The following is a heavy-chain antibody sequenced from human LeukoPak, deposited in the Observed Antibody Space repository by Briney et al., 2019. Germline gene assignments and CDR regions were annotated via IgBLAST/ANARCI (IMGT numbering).Heavy chain of an antibody. D-gene: IGHD6-19*01. CDR1: GFTFSTYE. CDR2: ISSSGATI. V-gene: IGHV3-48*03. J-gene: IGHJ4*02. CDR3: ARGTYSSGWYHY. Sequence: GGSLRLSCAASGFTFSTYEMTWVRQAPGKGLEWVSYISSSGATIYYADSVKGRFTIPRDNANNSLYLQMNTLRAEDTAVYYCARGTYSSGWYHYWGQGTLVTVSS.